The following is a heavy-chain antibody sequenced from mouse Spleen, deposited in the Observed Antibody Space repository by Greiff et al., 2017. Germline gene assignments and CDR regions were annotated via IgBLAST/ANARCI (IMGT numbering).Heavy chain of an antibody. V-gene: IGHV1-52*01. CDR1: GYTFTSYW. CDR3: ARLGLRYYFDY. D-gene: IGHD3-1*01. Sequence: QVQLQQPGAELVRPGSSVKLSCKASGYTFTSYWMHWVKQRPIQGLEWIGNIDPSDSETHYNQKFKDKATLTVDKSSSTAYMQLSSLTSEDSAVYYCARLGLRYYFDYWGQGTTLTVSS. J-gene: IGHJ2*01. CDR2: IDPSDSET.